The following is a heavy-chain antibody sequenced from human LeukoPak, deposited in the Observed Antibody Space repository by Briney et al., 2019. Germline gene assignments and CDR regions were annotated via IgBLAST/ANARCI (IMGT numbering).Heavy chain of an antibody. J-gene: IGHJ4*02. CDR3: ARGDPEYFDY. D-gene: IGHD1-26*01. V-gene: IGHV4-59*11. Sequence: SETLSLTCTVSGVSISSHYWNWIRQPPGKGLEWIGYIYYYGSTDYNPSLKSRVTISLDTSKNQFSLKLSSVTAADTAVYFCARGDPEYFDYWGQGTLVTVSS. CDR1: GVSISSHY. CDR2: IYYYGST.